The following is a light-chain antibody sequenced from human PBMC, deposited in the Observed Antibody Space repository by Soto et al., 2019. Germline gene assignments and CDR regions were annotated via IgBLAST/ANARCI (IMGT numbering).Light chain of an antibody. J-gene: IGKJ1*01. V-gene: IGKV3-20*01. CDR3: LQYYNWPPWT. CDR1: QSVTSNY. CDR2: GAS. Sequence: EIVLTQSPGTLSLSPGERGSLSCRASQSVTSNYLAWYQQKLGQAPRLLIYGASRRATGIPDRFSGSGSGTVFTLTISGLETEDFAVYYCLQYYNWPPWTFGQGTKVEIQ.